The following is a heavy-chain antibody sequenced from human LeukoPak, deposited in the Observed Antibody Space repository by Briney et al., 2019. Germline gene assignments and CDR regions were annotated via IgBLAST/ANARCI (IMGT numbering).Heavy chain of an antibody. D-gene: IGHD3-22*01. Sequence: SETLSLTCIVSSGFISSYYWSWIRQSPGRGLEWIAFINYSGRIKYNPSLQSRVSISLDTSKNHFSLQLRSVMAADTAVYYCARLVDYDNSGDPDIFDIWGQGTIVSIS. J-gene: IGHJ3*02. CDR3: ARLVDYDNSGDPDIFDI. CDR2: INYSGRI. V-gene: IGHV4-59*01. CDR1: SGFISSYY.